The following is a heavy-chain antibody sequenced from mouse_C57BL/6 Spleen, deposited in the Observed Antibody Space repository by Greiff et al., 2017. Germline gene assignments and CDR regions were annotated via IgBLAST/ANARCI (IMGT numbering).Heavy chain of an antibody. CDR2: ISYDGSN. V-gene: IGHV3-6*01. J-gene: IGHJ1*03. CDR1: GYSITSGYY. Sequence: EVQLVESGPGLVKPSQSLSLTCSVTGYSITSGYYWNWIRQFPGNKLEWMGYISYDGSNNYNPSLKNRISITRDTSKNQFFLKLNSVTTEDTATYYCARDSGTGYFDVWGTGTTVTVSS. D-gene: IGHD3-3*01. CDR3: ARDSGTGYFDV.